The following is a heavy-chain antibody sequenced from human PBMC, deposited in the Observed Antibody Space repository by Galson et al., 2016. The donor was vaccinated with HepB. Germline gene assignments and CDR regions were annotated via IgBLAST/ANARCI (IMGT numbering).Heavy chain of an antibody. CDR2: IKEDGSDK. V-gene: IGHV3-7*04. J-gene: IGHJ4*02. CDR3: VRYRSPGY. D-gene: IGHD3-10*01. Sequence: SLRLSCAASGFNFHESWMAWVRQAPGEGLECVADIKEDGSDKFYVDSVKGRFTISRDNAKNSLYLQMNSLRVEDTAIYYCVRYRSPGYWGQGTLVTVSS. CDR1: GFNFHESW.